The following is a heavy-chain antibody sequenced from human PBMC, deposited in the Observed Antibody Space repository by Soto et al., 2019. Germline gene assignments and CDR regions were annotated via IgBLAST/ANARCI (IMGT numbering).Heavy chain of an antibody. V-gene: IGHV1-2*04. J-gene: IGHJ4*02. CDR3: ANSGSFFRACYGYFDY. D-gene: IGHD6-19*01. CDR1: GFTFAGHY. Sequence: ASVKVSCKASGFTFAGHYIHWVRQAPGQGLEWMGWINPNSGGTSYAQKFQGWLTMTTDTSITTAYMELSRLSSDDTAFYYCANSGSFFRACYGYFDYWGQGTLVTVSS. CDR2: INPNSGGT.